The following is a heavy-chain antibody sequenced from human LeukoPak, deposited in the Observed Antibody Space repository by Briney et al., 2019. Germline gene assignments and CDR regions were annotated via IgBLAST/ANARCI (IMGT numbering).Heavy chain of an antibody. J-gene: IGHJ4*02. CDR3: ARADSSSTSCYALDY. V-gene: IGHV3-11*04. CDR1: RFTLRDYY. D-gene: IGHD2-2*01. Sequence: GGSLRLSCAGSRFTLRDYYMSWSREAPGKGMECGSYISSSDSTIYYTDSVKGRFTISRDNAKNSLYLQMNSLRAADRAVYHCARADSSSTSCYALDYWGEGTLVTVSS. CDR2: ISSSDSTI.